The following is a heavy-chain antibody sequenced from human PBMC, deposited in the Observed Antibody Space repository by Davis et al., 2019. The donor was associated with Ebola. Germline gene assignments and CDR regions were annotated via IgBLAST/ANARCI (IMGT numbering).Heavy chain of an antibody. Sequence: GSLRLSCTVSGGSISSYYWSWIRQPPGKGLEWIGYIYYSGSTNYNPSLKSRVTISVDTSKNQFSLKLSSVTAADTAVYFCARGALAGLPFDYWGQGTLVTVSS. CDR1: GGSISSYY. V-gene: IGHV4-59*12. CDR3: ARGALAGLPFDY. CDR2: IYYSGST. J-gene: IGHJ4*02. D-gene: IGHD6-19*01.